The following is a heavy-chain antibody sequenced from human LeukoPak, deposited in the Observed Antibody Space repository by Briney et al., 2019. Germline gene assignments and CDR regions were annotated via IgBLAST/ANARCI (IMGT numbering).Heavy chain of an antibody. J-gene: IGHJ3*02. V-gene: IGHV4-34*01. CDR2: INHSGST. CDR3: ARGHGAFDI. CDR1: GGSFSDYF. Sequence: AETLSLTCAVYGGSFSDYFWSWIRQPPGKGLEWIGEINHSGSTNYNPSLKSRVTISVDTSKNQFSLKLTSVTAADTAVYYCARGHGAFDIWGQGTMVTVSS.